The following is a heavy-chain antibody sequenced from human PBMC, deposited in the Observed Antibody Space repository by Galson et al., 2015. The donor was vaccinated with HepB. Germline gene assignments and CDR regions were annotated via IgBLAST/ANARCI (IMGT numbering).Heavy chain of an antibody. CDR1: GFTFSDYY. CDR2: ISSSSSYT. D-gene: IGHD6-19*01. Sequence: SLRLSCAASGFTFSDYYMSWIRQAPGKGLEWVSYISSSSSYTNYADSVKGRFTISRDNAKNSLYLQMNSLRAEDTAVYYCARTYSSGWLLDYWGQGTLVTVSS. J-gene: IGHJ4*02. CDR3: ARTYSSGWLLDY. V-gene: IGHV3-11*06.